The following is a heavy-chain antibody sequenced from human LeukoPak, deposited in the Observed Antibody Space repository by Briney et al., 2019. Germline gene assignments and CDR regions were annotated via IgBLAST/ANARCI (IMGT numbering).Heavy chain of an antibody. Sequence: WGSLTLSCAASGFTFSSYNMIWVRQAPGKGLEWVSCIRCSGSYIYNPYSLSGRSTISRNNDKNSLLLQSNRLGADNTAVYYCVRSKAGGNSYGYEAFFAYWGQGTLVTVSA. D-gene: IGHD5-18*01. J-gene: IGHJ4*02. CDR3: VRSKAGGNSYGYEAFFAY. CDR1: GFTFSSYN. V-gene: IGHV3-21*01. CDR2: IRCSGSYI.